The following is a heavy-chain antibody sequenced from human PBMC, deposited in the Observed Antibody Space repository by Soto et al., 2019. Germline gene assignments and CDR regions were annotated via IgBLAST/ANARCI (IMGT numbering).Heavy chain of an antibody. V-gene: IGHV4-30-2*01. D-gene: IGHD4-17*01. Sequence: PSETLSLTCTVSGGSISSGGYSWSWIRQPPGKGLEWIGYINHSGSTNYNPSLKSRVTISVDTSKNQFSLKLSSVTAADTAVYYCARRHRTPLTTVTTRYFDYWGQGTLVTVSS. CDR3: ARRHRTPLTTVTTRYFDY. CDR1: GGSISSGGYS. J-gene: IGHJ4*02. CDR2: INHSGST.